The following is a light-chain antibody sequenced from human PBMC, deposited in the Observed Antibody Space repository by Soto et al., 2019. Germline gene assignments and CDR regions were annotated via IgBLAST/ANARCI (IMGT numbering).Light chain of an antibody. CDR1: QNSNNY. V-gene: IGKV1-39*01. CDR3: HQGYNSRMFT. J-gene: IGKJ2*01. CDR2: AAS. Sequence: DIQMPQSPSSLSASVGDRVTITCQSSQNSNNYLNCYQQKPGRAPERLIFAASSLVDGVPSRFSGSGSSTHCTLTITSLPPEESATYYCHQGYNSRMFTFGQGNK.